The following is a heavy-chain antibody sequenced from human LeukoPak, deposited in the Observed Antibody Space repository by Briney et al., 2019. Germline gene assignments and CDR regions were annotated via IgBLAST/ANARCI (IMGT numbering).Heavy chain of an antibody. CDR3: ARVGLYGGNSGTDY. J-gene: IGHJ4*02. CDR2: ISSSSSYI. V-gene: IGHV3-21*01. CDR1: GFTFSSYA. D-gene: IGHD4-23*01. Sequence: GGSLRLSCAASGFTFSSYAMSWVRQAPGKGLEWVSSISSSSSYIYYADSVKGRFTISRDNAKNSLYLQMNSLRAEDTAVYYCARVGLYGGNSGTDYWGQGTLVTVSS.